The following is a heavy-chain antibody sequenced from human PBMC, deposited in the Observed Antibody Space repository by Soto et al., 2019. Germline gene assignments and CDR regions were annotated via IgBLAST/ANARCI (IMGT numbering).Heavy chain of an antibody. J-gene: IGHJ6*03. CDR2: IKSKTDGGTT. CDR3: XTXXXXSSSXXGXXYYXXMDV. CDR1: GFTFSNAW. D-gene: IGHD6-13*01. V-gene: IGHV3-15*01. Sequence: GGSLRLSCAASGFTFSNAWMSWVRQAPGKGLEWVGRIKSKTDGGTTDYTAPVKGRFTISRDDSKNTQYLQMNSLKTEDTAVYYCXTXXXXSSSXXGXXYYXXMDVWGKGTXXTVXS.